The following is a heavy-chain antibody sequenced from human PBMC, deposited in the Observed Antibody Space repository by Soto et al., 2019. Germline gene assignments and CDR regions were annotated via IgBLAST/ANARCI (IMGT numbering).Heavy chain of an antibody. V-gene: IGHV3-23*01. J-gene: IGHJ4*02. Sequence: EVQLLESGGGLVQPGGSLRLSCAASGFTFSIYAMTWVRQAPGKGLEWVSSISDIGGSTYYADSVKGRFTISRDNSKNTLYLQINSLRAEDTAVYYCAKGRCSGGSCYGLIDSWGQGTLVTVSS. D-gene: IGHD2-15*01. CDR2: ISDIGGST. CDR3: AKGRCSGGSCYGLIDS. CDR1: GFTFSIYA.